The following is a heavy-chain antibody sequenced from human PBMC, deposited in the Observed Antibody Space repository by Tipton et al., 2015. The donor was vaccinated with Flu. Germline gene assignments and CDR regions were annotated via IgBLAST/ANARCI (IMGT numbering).Heavy chain of an antibody. J-gene: IGHJ3*02. CDR1: GFNFHDYA. Sequence: RSLRLSCAASGFNFHDYAMHWVRQGPGKGLEWVSGITWNSGTMVYGDSVEGRFTVSRDNAKNSLYLQMNSLRAEDTALYYCVKDSHSTGSAGAFDIWGQGTMVTVSS. V-gene: IGHV3-9*01. D-gene: IGHD1-26*01. CDR3: VKDSHSTGSAGAFDI. CDR2: ITWNSGTM.